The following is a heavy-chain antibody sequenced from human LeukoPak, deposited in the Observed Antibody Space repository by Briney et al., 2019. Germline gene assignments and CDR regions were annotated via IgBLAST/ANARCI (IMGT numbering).Heavy chain of an antibody. D-gene: IGHD1-26*01. V-gene: IGHV3-30*02. Sequence: GGSLRLSCAASGFTFSDYTMHWVRQAPGKGLEWVAFIRYDGSNKYYADSVKGRFTISRDNSKNTLYLQMNSLRAEDTAVYYCAKDEGLSGSYFVGYYYYYYMDVWGKGTTVTVSS. J-gene: IGHJ6*03. CDR2: IRYDGSNK. CDR3: AKDEGLSGSYFVGYYYYYYMDV. CDR1: GFTFSDYT.